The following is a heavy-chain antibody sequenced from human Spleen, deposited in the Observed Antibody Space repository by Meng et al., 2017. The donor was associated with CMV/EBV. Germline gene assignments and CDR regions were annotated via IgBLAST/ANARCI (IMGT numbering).Heavy chain of an antibody. CDR2: IHHVGST. J-gene: IGHJ6*02. CDR3: ARGKPYYYFHYAMDV. Sequence: GSLRLSCAVSGGSISSSNWWSWVRQPPGKGLEWIGEIHHVGSTNYNPSLKSRVTISVDKSKNQFSLKLTSVTAADTAVYYCARGKPYYYFHYAMDVWGQGTTVTVSS. CDR1: GGSISSSNW. V-gene: IGHV4-4*02.